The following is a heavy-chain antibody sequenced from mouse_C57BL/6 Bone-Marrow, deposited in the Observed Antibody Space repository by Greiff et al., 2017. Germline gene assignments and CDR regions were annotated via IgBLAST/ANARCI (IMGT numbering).Heavy chain of an antibody. CDR2: ISSGGSYT. V-gene: IGHV5-6*02. D-gene: IGHD1-1*01. J-gene: IGHJ2*01. CDR3: ARQRSFFDD. Sequence: DVMLVESGGDLVKPGGSLKLSCAASGFTFSSYGMSWVRQTPDKRLEWVATISSGGSYTYYPDSVKGRFTISRDNAKNTLYLQMSSLKSEDTAMYYCARQRSFFDDWGKGTTLTVSS. CDR1: GFTFSSYG.